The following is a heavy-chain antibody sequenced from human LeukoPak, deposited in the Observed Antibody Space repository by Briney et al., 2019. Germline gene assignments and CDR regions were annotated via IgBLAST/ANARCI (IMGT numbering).Heavy chain of an antibody. CDR1: GYTFTSYG. V-gene: IGHV1-18*01. Sequence: ASVTVSCTASGYTFTSYGISCVRQAPGQGLEWMGWISAYNGNTNYAQKLQGRVTMTTDTSTSTAYMDLRSLRSDDTAVYYCARAGTAMLYYFDYWGQGTLVTVSS. J-gene: IGHJ4*02. CDR2: ISAYNGNT. CDR3: ARAGTAMLYYFDY. D-gene: IGHD5-18*01.